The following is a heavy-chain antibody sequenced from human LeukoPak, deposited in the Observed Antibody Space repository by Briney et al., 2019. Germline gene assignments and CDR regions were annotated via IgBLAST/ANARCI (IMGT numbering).Heavy chain of an antibody. V-gene: IGHV3-21*01. CDR2: ISTSSNYI. CDR3: ARGDDSSGRRRGAFDI. CDR1: GSTFNNYN. Sequence: PGGSLRLSRAASGSTFNNYNMNSGRQAPGKGREWVSSISTSSNYIYYAQSVKGRFTISRDNARNSVYLQMHSLRAEDTALDYCARGDDSSGRRRGAFDIWGQGTMVTVSS. J-gene: IGHJ3*02. D-gene: IGHD6-19*01.